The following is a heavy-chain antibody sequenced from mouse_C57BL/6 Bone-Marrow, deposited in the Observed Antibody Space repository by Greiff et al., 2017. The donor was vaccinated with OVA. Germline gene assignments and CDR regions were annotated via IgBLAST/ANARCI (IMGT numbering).Heavy chain of an antibody. CDR3: ASPYGSSYGWFAY. V-gene: IGHV2-4*01. CDR1: GFSLTSYG. Sequence: VKLMESGPGLVQPSQSLSITCTVSGFSLTSYGVHWVRQPPGKGLEWLGVIWSGGSTDYNAAFISRLSISKDNSKSQVFFKMNSLQADDTAIYYCASPYGSSYGWFAYWGQGTLVTVSA. D-gene: IGHD1-1*01. J-gene: IGHJ3*01. CDR2: IWSGGST.